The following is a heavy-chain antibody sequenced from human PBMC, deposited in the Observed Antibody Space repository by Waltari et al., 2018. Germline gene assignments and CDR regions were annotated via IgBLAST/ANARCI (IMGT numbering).Heavy chain of an antibody. J-gene: IGHJ4*02. D-gene: IGHD2-21*01. CDR2: ISSGSGRI. Sequence: EVQLVESGGGLAQPGGCLRLSCAASGFTFSSYSMNWVRQAPGKGLEWVSYISSGSGRIYYADSVKGRFTISRDNAKNSLYLQMNSLRAEDTAVYYCVRDEAWSFDYWGQGTLVTVSS. CDR3: VRDEAWSFDY. CDR1: GFTFSSYS. V-gene: IGHV3-48*04.